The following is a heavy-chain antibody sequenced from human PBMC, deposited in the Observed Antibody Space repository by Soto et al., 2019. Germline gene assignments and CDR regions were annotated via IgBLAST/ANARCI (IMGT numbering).Heavy chain of an antibody. CDR1: GFTFSSYG. Sequence: QVQLVESGGGVVQPGRSLRLSCAASGFTFSSYGMHWVRQAPGKGLEWVAVISYDGSNKYYADSGKGRFTISRDNSKNXLXRXXNSLRAEDTAVYYCANLIAAAGTSPYYYYYYGMDVWGQGTTVTVSS. V-gene: IGHV3-30*18. J-gene: IGHJ6*02. CDR3: ANLIAAAGTSPYYYYYYGMDV. D-gene: IGHD6-13*01. CDR2: ISYDGSNK.